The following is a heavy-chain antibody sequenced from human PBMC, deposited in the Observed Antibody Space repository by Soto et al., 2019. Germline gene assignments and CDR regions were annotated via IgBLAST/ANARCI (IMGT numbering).Heavy chain of an antibody. Sequence: QVQLVQSGAEVKKPGSSVKVSCKASGGTFSSYTISWVRQAPGQGLEWMGRIIPILGIANYAQKFQGRVTITADKSTSTAYMELSSLRSEDTAVYYCARRGHSRELRHYWYFDLWGSGTLVTVSS. CDR2: IIPILGIA. D-gene: IGHD1-26*01. CDR3: ARRGHSRELRHYWYFDL. V-gene: IGHV1-69*02. J-gene: IGHJ2*01. CDR1: GGTFSSYT.